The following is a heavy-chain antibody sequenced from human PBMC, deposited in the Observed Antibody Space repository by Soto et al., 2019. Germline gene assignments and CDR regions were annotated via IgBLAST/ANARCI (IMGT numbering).Heavy chain of an antibody. CDR2: IDPSGGST. CDR3: ARDSLGTRFRGSWILGPLDF. V-gene: IGHV1-46*01. Sequence: QVQLVQSGTEVKKPGASMSISCKTSGYDFSKYFIHWVRQAPGQGLQWMGLIDPSGGSTTYAQKFQGRVSMTRDTSTSTVTLSLVSLNSDDSAVFYCARDSLGTRFRGSWILGPLDFWGQGTVVTVSS. J-gene: IGHJ4*02. CDR1: GYDFSKYF. D-gene: IGHD3-10*01.